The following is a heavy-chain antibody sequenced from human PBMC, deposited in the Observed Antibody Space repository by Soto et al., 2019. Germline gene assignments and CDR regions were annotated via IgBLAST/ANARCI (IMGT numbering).Heavy chain of an antibody. Sequence: QVQLVQSGAAVKKPGASVKVSCKASGYTFPAYYMHWVRQAPGHGLECMGWINPSSGGTNYAPKLMGGVTMTRDAAIRTAYVEGSRLTSDDTAGYYCVGDRPVADHYYCYGMDLWGQGTTGTVPS. CDR1: GYTFPAYY. V-gene: IGHV1-2*02. J-gene: IGHJ6*02. CDR3: VGDRPVADHYYCYGMDL. D-gene: IGHD6-19*01. CDR2: INPSSGGT.